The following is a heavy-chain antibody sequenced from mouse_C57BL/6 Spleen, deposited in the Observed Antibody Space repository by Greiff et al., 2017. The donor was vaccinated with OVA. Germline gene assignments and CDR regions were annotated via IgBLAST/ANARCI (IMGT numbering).Heavy chain of an antibody. V-gene: IGHV5-4*01. CDR3: ARPYSIYEGGYFDV. CDR2: ISDGGSYT. Sequence: EVQVVESGGGLVKPGGSLKLSCAASGFTFSSYAMSWVRQTPEKRLEWVATISDGGSYTYYPDNVKGRFTISRDNAKNNLYLQMSHLKSEDTAMYYCARPYSIYEGGYFDVWGTGTTVTVSS. D-gene: IGHD2-5*01. J-gene: IGHJ1*03. CDR1: GFTFSSYA.